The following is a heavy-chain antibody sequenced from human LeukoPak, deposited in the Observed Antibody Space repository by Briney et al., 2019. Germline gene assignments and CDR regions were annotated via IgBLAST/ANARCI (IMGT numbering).Heavy chain of an antibody. J-gene: IGHJ6*02. D-gene: IGHD6-13*01. V-gene: IGHV1-18*01. Sequence: ASVKVSCKASGYTFTSYGISWVRQAPGQGLEWMGWISAYNGNTNYAQKLQGRVTMTTDTSTSTAYMELRSLRSDDTVVYYCARGRGIAAAGTFYYYYYGMDVWGQGTTVTVSS. CDR3: ARGRGIAAAGTFYYYYYGMDV. CDR2: ISAYNGNT. CDR1: GYTFTSYG.